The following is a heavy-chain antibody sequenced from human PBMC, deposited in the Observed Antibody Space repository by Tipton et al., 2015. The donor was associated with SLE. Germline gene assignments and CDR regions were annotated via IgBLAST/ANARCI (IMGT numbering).Heavy chain of an antibody. CDR3: ARGGTTVTRDYFDY. D-gene: IGHD4-17*01. Sequence: LRLSCTVSGGSIRCYFWSWIRQPPGKGLEWIGYIYTSGSTNYNPSLKSRITISVATSKNQFSPKLSSVPAADTAVYYCARGGTTVTRDYFDYWGQGTLVTVSS. CDR2: IYTSGST. CDR1: GGSIRCYF. V-gene: IGHV4-4*08. J-gene: IGHJ4*02.